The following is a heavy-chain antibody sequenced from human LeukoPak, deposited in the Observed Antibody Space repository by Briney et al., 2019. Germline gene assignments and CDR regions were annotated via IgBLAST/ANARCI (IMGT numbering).Heavy chain of an antibody. CDR2: ISSSSSYI. CDR1: GFTFSSYS. Sequence: GGSLRLSCTASGFTFSSYSMNWVRQAPGKGLEWVSSISSSSSYIYYADSVKGRFTISRDNAKNSLYLQMNSLRAEDTAVYYCARDLAAAGTEVDYMDVWGKGTTVTVSS. D-gene: IGHD6-13*01. V-gene: IGHV3-21*01. CDR3: ARDLAAAGTEVDYMDV. J-gene: IGHJ6*03.